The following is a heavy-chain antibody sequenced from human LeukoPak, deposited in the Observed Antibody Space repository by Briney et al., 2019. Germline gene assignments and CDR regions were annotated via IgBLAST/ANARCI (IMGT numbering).Heavy chain of an antibody. D-gene: IGHD3-22*01. CDR2: IYYSGST. J-gene: IGHJ4*02. CDR3: ARGGTPYHYYDSSGYIKRALDY. CDR1: GGSISSSSYY. V-gene: IGHV4-39*07. Sequence: SETLSLTCTVSGGSISSSSYYWGWIRQPPGKGLEWIGSIYYSGSTYYNPSLKSRVTISVDTSKNQFSLKLSSVTAADTAVYYCARGGTPYHYYDSSGYIKRALDYWGQGTLVTVSS.